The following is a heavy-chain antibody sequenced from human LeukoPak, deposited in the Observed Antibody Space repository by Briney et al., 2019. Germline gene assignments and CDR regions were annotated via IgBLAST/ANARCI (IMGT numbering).Heavy chain of an antibody. V-gene: IGHV1-8*01. CDR3: ARSQLYCTNGVCLHYYYMDV. Sequence: AASVKVSCKASGYTFTSYDINWVRQATGQGLEWMGWMNPNSGNTGYAQKFQGRVTMTRNTSISTAYMELSSLRSEDTAVYYCARSQLYCTNGVCLHYYYMDVWGKGTTVTVSS. J-gene: IGHJ6*03. CDR2: MNPNSGNT. D-gene: IGHD2-8*01. CDR1: GYTFTSYD.